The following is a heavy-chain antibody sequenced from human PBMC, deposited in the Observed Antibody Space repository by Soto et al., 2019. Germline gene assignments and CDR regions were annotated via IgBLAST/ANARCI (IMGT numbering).Heavy chain of an antibody. CDR2: IHYSGST. CDR1: GGSISSGGYY. CDR3: ARVSKDASGYYHGAFDI. J-gene: IGHJ3*02. D-gene: IGHD3-22*01. V-gene: IGHV4-31*11. Sequence: PSETLSLTCAVSGGSISSGGYYWSWIRQHPGKGLEWIGYIHYSGSTYYNPSLKSRVTISVDTSKNQFSLKLSSVTAADTALYYCARVSKDASGYYHGAFDIWGQGTMVTVSS.